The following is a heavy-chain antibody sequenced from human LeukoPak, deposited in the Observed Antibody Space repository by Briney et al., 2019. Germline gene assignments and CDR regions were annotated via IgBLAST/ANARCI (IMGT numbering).Heavy chain of an antibody. CDR2: ISWNSGSI. Sequence: GGSLRLSCAASGFTFDDYAMHWVRQAPGKGLEWVSGISWNSGSIGYADSVKSRFTISRDNAKNSLYLQMNSLRAEDTALYYCAKDGPFRAAGQDGMDVWGQGTTVTVSS. CDR3: AKDGPFRAAGQDGMDV. CDR1: GFTFDDYA. D-gene: IGHD6-13*01. J-gene: IGHJ6*02. V-gene: IGHV3-9*01.